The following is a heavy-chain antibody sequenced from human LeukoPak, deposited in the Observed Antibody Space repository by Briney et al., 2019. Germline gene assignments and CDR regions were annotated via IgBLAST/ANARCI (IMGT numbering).Heavy chain of an antibody. V-gene: IGHV3-48*01. CDR2: ISDSSGTI. CDR3: AKEGFDS. J-gene: IGHJ4*02. Sequence: PGGSLRLSCAASGFTFNTYSMNWVRQAPGKGLEWISYISDSSGTIYYADSVKGRFTISRDNSKNTLYLQMNSLRAEDTAVYYCAKEGFDSWGQGTLVTVSS. CDR1: GFTFNTYS.